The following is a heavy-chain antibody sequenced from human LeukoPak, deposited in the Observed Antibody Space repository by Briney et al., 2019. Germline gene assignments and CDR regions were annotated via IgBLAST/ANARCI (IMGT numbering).Heavy chain of an antibody. Sequence: SETLSLTCAVYGGSFSDHYWSWIRQPPGKGLEWIGEINHSGSTNYSPSLKSRVTISVDTSKNQLSLKLSSVTAADTAVYYCARGQLYNWFDPWGQGTLVTVSS. CDR2: INHSGST. J-gene: IGHJ5*02. CDR1: GGSFSDHY. D-gene: IGHD2-15*01. CDR3: ARGQLYNWFDP. V-gene: IGHV4-34*01.